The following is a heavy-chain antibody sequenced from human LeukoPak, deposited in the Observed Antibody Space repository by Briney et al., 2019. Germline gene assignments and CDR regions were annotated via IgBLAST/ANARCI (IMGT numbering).Heavy chain of an antibody. V-gene: IGHV4-34*01. Sequence: SETLSLTCGVSGRSFGAYYWTWVRQPPGKGLEWIGEINPSGRTNYNPSLKSRVTISVDTSKNQFSLKLSSVTAADTAVYYCASGQYGSGSYYTPWGQGTLVTVSS. CDR2: INPSGRT. J-gene: IGHJ4*02. CDR3: ASGQYGSGSYYTP. D-gene: IGHD3-10*01. CDR1: GRSFGAYY.